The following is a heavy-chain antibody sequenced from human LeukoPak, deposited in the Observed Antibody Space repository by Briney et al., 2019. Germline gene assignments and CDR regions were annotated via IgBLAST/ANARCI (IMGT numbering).Heavy chain of an antibody. CDR1: GFTFSGYS. Sequence: PGGSLRLSCAASGFTFSGYSMTWVRQAPGKGLEWVSLIASNGGNTYYADSVKGRFTISRDNSKNTLYLQMNSLRAADTAVYYCARATIAVAGDFDYWGQGTLVTVSS. J-gene: IGHJ4*02. D-gene: IGHD6-19*01. CDR2: IASNGGNT. CDR3: ARATIAVAGDFDY. V-gene: IGHV3-23*01.